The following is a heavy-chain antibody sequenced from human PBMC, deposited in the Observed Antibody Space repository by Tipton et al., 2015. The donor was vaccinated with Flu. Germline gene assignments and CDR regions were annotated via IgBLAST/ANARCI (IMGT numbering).Heavy chain of an antibody. D-gene: IGHD2-15*01. J-gene: IGHJ4*02. Sequence: SLRLSCAASGFTFDDYAMHWVRQAPGKGLEWVSGISWNSGSIGYADSVKGRFTISRDNAKNSLYLQMNSLRAEDTALYYCAQDIASTHVRLGYCSGGSCYARGFDYWGQGALGTVSS. CDR3: AQDIASTHVRLGYCSGGSCYARGFDY. CDR2: ISWNSGSI. CDR1: GFTFDDYA. V-gene: IGHV3-9*01.